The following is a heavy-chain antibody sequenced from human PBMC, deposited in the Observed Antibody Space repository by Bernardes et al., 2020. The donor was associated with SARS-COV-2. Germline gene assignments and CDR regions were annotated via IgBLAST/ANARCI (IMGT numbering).Heavy chain of an antibody. D-gene: IGHD6-19*01. CDR2: ISRSNDY. Sequence: GSLRLSCSASGFTFSDYSMHWVRQAPGKGLEWVSSISRSNDYYADSVKGRFTISRDNAKNSVYLQMNSLRADDTAVYYCAREQWLVRTFDYWGQGILVTVSS. CDR3: AREQWLVRTFDY. V-gene: IGHV3-21*01. J-gene: IGHJ4*02. CDR1: GFTFSDYS.